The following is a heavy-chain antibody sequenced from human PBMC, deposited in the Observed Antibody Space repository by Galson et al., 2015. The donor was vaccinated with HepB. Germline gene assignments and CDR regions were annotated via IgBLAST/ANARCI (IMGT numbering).Heavy chain of an antibody. V-gene: IGHV4-59*13. CDR2: IYYSGST. Sequence: QVQLQESGPGLVKPSETLSLTCTVSGGSISSYYWSWIRQPPGKGLEWIGYIYYSGSTNYYNPSLRSRVTISVDTSKNQFSLKLSSVTAADTAVYYCARGGSYDFWSGYYHGMDVWGQGTTVTVSS. CDR3: ARGGSYDFWSGYYHGMDV. J-gene: IGHJ6*02. D-gene: IGHD3-3*01. CDR1: GGSISSYY.